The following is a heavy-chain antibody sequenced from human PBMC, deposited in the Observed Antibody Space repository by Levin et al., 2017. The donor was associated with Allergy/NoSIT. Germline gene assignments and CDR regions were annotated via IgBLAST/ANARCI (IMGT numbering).Heavy chain of an antibody. CDR2: IYYSGST. V-gene: IGHV4-39*01. D-gene: IGHD3-10*01. Sequence: SQTLSLTCTVSGGSISSSSYYWGWIRQPPGKGLEWIGSIYYSGSTYYNPSLKSRVTISVDTSKNQFSLKLSSVTAADTAVYYCARLGRITMVRGVISWGQGTLVTVSS. CDR3: ARLGRITMVRGVIS. CDR1: GGSISSSSYY. J-gene: IGHJ4*02.